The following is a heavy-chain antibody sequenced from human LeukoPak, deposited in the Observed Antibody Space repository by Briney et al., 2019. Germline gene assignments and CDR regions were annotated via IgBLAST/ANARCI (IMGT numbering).Heavy chain of an antibody. D-gene: IGHD4-17*01. CDR3: ARQRAGFTVTTSDC. V-gene: IGHV3-48*01. CDR2: ISGSSSTI. CDR1: GFTFSSYS. Sequence: PGGSLRLSCAASGFTFSSYSMNWVRQAPGKGLEWVSYISGSSSTIYYADSVKGRFTTSTDNAKKSLYMQMNRVRAKGTGVYFCARQRAGFTVTTSDCGGQRTLVAVS. J-gene: IGHJ4*02.